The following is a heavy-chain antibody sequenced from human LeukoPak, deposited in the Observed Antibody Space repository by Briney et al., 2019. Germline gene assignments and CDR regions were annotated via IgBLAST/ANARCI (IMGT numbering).Heavy chain of an antibody. CDR3: ARSILRYYYNASGYYPYYFDY. Sequence: SETLSLTCTVSGGSFSSSSYYWGWIRQPPGKGLDWIGSISYRGNNYHNPSVKSRVIMSVDTSKNQFSLALRSVTAADTAVYYCARSILRYYYNASGYYPYYFDYWGQGMLVAVSS. D-gene: IGHD3-22*01. CDR2: ISYRGNN. J-gene: IGHJ4*02. V-gene: IGHV4-39*07. CDR1: GGSFSSSSYY.